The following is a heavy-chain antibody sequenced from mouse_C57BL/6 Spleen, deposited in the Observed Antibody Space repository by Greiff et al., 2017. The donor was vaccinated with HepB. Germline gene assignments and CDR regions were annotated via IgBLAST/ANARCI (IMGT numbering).Heavy chain of an antibody. CDR1: GYTFTSYG. Sequence: QVQLQQSGAELARPGASVKLSCKASGYTFTSYGISWVKQRTGQGLEWIGEIYPRSGNTYYNEKFKGKATLTADKSSSTAYMELRSLTSEDSAVYCCARVYYYGSSYPHYAMDYWGQGTSVTVSS. D-gene: IGHD1-1*01. CDR3: ARVYYYGSSYPHYAMDY. CDR2: IYPRSGNT. V-gene: IGHV1-81*01. J-gene: IGHJ4*01.